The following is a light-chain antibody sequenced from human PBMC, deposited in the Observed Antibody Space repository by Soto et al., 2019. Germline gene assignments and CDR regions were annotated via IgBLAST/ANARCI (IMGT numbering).Light chain of an antibody. V-gene: IGKV3-20*01. CDR2: GAS. CDR3: HQSGNSPYT. J-gene: IGKJ2*01. CDR1: QSVYTSY. Sequence: EIVLTQSPGTLSLSPGERATVSCRASQSVYTSYLAWFQQKPGQAPRLLIYGASNGATGIPDRFSGSGSGTDFTLTITRLEPEDFAVYFCHQSGNSPYTFGQGTKLEI.